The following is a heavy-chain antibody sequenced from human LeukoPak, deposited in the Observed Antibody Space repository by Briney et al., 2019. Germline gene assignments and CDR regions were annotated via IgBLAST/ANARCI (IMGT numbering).Heavy chain of an antibody. CDR2: IIPILGIA. CDR1: GGTFSSYT. Sequence: SVKVSCKASGGTFSSYTISWVRQAPGQGLEWMGRIIPILGIANYAQKFQGRVTITADKSTSTAYVELSSLRSEDTAVYYCANTPGIAAAGINYWGQGTLVTVSS. J-gene: IGHJ4*02. CDR3: ANTPGIAAAGINY. V-gene: IGHV1-69*02. D-gene: IGHD6-13*01.